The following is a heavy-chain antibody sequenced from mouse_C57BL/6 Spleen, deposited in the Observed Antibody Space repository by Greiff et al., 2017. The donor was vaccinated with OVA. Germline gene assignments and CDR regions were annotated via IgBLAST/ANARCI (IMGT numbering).Heavy chain of an antibody. D-gene: IGHD1-1*01. J-gene: IGHJ2*01. CDR1: GYTFTSYD. CDR2: IYPRDGST. V-gene: IGHV1-85*01. Sequence: VQLQQSGPELVKPGASVKLSCKASGYTFTSYDINWVKQRPGQGLEWIGWIYPRDGSTKYNEKFKGKATLTVDTSSSTAYMELHSLTSEDSAVYFCAREGDYYGSSYDLDYWGQGTTLTVSS. CDR3: AREGDYYGSSYDLDY.